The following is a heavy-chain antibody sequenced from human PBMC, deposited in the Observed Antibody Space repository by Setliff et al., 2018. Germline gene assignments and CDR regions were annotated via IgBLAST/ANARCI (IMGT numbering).Heavy chain of an antibody. D-gene: IGHD3-3*01. CDR2: MNPNSGNT. J-gene: IGHJ5*02. CDR3: ARGRRGNYDFWSGYSNWFDP. V-gene: IGHV1-8*03. Sequence: WASVKVSCKASGYTFTSYDINWVRQATGQGLEWMGWMNPNSGNTGYAQKFQGRVTTTRNTSISTAYMELSSLRSEDTAVYYCARGRRGNYDFWSGYSNWFDPWGQGTLVTVSS. CDR1: GYTFTSYD.